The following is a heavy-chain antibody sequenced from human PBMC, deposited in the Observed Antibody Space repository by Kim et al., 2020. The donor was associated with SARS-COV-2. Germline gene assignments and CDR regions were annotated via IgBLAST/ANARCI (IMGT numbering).Heavy chain of an antibody. CDR2: GDTT. CDR3: ANPRQPDY. J-gene: IGHJ4*02. D-gene: IGHD6-13*01. Sequence: GDTTASGDAVKGRFTIYSDNSTNTLYLQMSSLRAEDTTIYYCANPRQPDYWGQGTLVTVSS. V-gene: IGHV3-23*01.